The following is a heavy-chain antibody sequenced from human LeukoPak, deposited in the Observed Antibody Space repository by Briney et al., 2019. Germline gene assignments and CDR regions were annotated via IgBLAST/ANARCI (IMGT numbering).Heavy chain of an antibody. Sequence: KTGGSLRLSCAASTFTFSTYSMNWVRQAPGKGLEWVSSISSSSSYIYYADSVKGRFTISRDNGNNSLYLQMNSLRAEDTAVYYCASEAPLWWSGTPREAFDIWGQGTMVTVSS. D-gene: IGHD2-21*01. J-gene: IGHJ3*02. V-gene: IGHV3-21*01. CDR2: ISSSSSYI. CDR1: TFTFSTYS. CDR3: ASEAPLWWSGTPREAFDI.